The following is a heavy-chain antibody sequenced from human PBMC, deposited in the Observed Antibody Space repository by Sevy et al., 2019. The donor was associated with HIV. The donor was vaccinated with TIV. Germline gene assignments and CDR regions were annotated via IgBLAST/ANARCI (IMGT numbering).Heavy chain of an antibody. CDR3: AKGSYYYDSGGAFDI. CDR2: ISYDGSNK. J-gene: IGHJ3*02. D-gene: IGHD3-22*01. CDR1: GFTFSSYG. Sequence: GGSLRLSCAASGFTFSSYGMHWVRQAPGKGLEWVAVISYDGSNKYYADSVKGRFTISRDNSKNTLYLQMNSLRAEDTAVYYCAKGSYYYDSGGAFDIWGQGTMVTVSS. V-gene: IGHV3-30*18.